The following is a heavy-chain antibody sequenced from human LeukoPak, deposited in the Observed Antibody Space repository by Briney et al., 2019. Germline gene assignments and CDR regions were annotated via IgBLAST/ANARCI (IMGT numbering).Heavy chain of an antibody. J-gene: IGHJ6*03. Sequence: PGGSLRLSCAASGFTFSRYTMNWVRQAPGKGLEWVSSISSGSTYTYYADSVKGRFTISRDNAKNSLYLQMTSLRAEDTAVYYCASTYYYYYMDVWGKGTPVTVSS. V-gene: IGHV3-21*01. CDR3: ASTYYYYYMDV. CDR1: GFTFSRYT. CDR2: ISSGSTYT.